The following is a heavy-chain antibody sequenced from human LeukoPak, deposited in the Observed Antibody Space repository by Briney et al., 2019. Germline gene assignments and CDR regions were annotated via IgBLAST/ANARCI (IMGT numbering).Heavy chain of an antibody. CDR2: IYYSGST. V-gene: IGHV4-39*01. D-gene: IGHD3-10*02. J-gene: IGHJ4*02. CDR1: GGSISSSSYY. Sequence: PSETRSLTCTVSGGSISSSSYYWGWIRQPPGKGLEWIGSIYYSGSTYYNPSLKSRVTISVDTSKNQFSLKLSSVTAADTAVYYCARSLLYSGSYYKSYLFDYWGQGTLVTVSS. CDR3: ARSLLYSGSYYKSYLFDY.